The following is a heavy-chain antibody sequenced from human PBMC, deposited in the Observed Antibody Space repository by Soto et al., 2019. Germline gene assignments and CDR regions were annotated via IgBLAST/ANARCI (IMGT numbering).Heavy chain of an antibody. V-gene: IGHV5-51*01. D-gene: IGHD6-13*01. Sequence: GESLKISCKGSGYSFTSYWIGWVRQMPGKGLEWMGIIYPGDSDTRYSPSFQGQVTISADKSISTAYLQWSGLKASDTAMYYCARTSAAGNYYYGMDVWGQGTTVTVSS. CDR1: GYSFTSYW. CDR2: IYPGDSDT. CDR3: ARTSAAGNYYYGMDV. J-gene: IGHJ6*02.